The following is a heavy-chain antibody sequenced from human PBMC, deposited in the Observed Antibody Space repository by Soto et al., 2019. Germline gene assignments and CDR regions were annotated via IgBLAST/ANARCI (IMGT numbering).Heavy chain of an antibody. CDR1: GYTFTSYG. Sequence: ASVKVSCKASGYTFTSYGIHWVRQAPGQRLEWTGWINAGNGNTKYSEKFQGRVTITRDTSASTAYLELSSLRSEDTAVYYCARDPNDSSAYYHHYYYGMDVWGQGTTVPVSS. D-gene: IGHD3-22*01. CDR3: ARDPNDSSAYYHHYYYGMDV. CDR2: INAGNGNT. J-gene: IGHJ6*02. V-gene: IGHV1-3*01.